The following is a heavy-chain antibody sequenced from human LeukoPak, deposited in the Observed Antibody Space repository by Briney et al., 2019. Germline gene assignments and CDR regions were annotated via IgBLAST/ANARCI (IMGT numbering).Heavy chain of an antibody. CDR1: GGSISSSSYY. CDR3: ARTYGGKIDY. D-gene: IGHD4-23*01. Sequence: SETLSLTCTVSGGSISSSSYYWGWIRQPPGKGLEWIGYIYYSGSTNYNPSLKCRVTISVDTSKNQFSLNLSSVTAADTAVYYCARTYGGKIDYWGQGTLVTVSS. V-gene: IGHV4-61*05. J-gene: IGHJ4*02. CDR2: IYYSGST.